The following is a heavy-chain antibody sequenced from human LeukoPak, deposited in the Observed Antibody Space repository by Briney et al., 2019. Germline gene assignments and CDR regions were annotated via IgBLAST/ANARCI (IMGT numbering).Heavy chain of an antibody. J-gene: IGHJ4*02. CDR3: AKLAGGLLLEKKYYFDY. Sequence: GRSLRLSCAASGFTFSSYAMHWVRQAPGKGLEWVAVISYDGSNKYYADSVKGRFTISRDNSKNTLYLQMNSLRAEDTAVYYCAKLAGGLLLEKKYYFDYWGQGTLVTVSS. V-gene: IGHV3-30*04. CDR2: ISYDGSNK. D-gene: IGHD3-10*01. CDR1: GFTFSSYA.